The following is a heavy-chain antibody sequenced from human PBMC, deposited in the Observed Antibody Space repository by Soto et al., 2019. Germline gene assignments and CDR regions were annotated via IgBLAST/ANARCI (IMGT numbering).Heavy chain of an antibody. CDR3: VRDQKYFRVNGNWFDS. D-gene: IGHD2-2*01. J-gene: IGHJ5*01. CDR1: GYTSADFG. Sequence: ASVKVSGKASGYTSADFGISWVRQAPGQGLEWMGWVSGNNGASNPAPKVQGRITMTLDTSTGVSYMALRSLRSDDTAIYYCVRDQKYFRVNGNWFDSWGQGTLVTVSS. CDR2: VSGNNGAS. V-gene: IGHV1-18*04.